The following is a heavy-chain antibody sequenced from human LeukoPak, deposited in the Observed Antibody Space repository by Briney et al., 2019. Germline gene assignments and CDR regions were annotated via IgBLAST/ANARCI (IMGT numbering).Heavy chain of an antibody. J-gene: IGHJ4*02. CDR3: AKPEVGVASIDC. CDR2: ISSGGTP. D-gene: IGHD2-2*01. V-gene: IGHV3-23*01. CDR1: GFTFTSSA. Sequence: GGSLRLSYGASGFTFTSSAMTWVRQAPGKGLEWVSAISSGGTPYYAASVRGRFIISRDTSTNTLYLQVKSLTAEDTAVYYCAKPEVGVASIDCWGQGTLVTVSS.